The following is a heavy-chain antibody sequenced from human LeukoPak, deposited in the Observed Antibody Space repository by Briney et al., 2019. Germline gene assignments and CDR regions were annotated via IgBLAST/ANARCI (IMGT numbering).Heavy chain of an antibody. V-gene: IGHV3-33*08. D-gene: IGHD1-26*01. CDR3: ARGAGVGAGSFDS. CDR1: GFTVGNNY. J-gene: IGHJ4*02. Sequence: GGSLRLSCAASGFTVGNNYMNWVRQAPGKGLEWATIVWYDGNNKYYADSVKGRFTVSRDNSGNMVYLQMCSLRPEDTAVYYCARGAGVGAGSFDSWGQGTMVIVSS. CDR2: VWYDGNNK.